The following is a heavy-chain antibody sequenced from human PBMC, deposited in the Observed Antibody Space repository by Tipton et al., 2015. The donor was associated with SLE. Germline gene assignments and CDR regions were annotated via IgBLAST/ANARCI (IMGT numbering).Heavy chain of an antibody. CDR1: GFTFSDYY. V-gene: IGHV3-30*02. CDR3: AKDLGSSSSP. CDR2: IRYDGSNK. Sequence: SLRLSCAASGFTFSDYYMSWIRQAPGKGLEWVAFIRYDGSNKYYADSVKGRFTISRDNSKNTLYLQMNSLRAEDTAVYYCAKDLGSSSSPWGQGTLVTVSS. D-gene: IGHD6-6*01. J-gene: IGHJ5*02.